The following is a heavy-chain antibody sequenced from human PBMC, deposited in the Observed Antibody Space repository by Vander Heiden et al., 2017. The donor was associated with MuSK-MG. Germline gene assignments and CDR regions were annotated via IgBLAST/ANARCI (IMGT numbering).Heavy chain of an antibody. CDR3: ARHADSGRYVDI. J-gene: IGHJ3*02. V-gene: IGHV4-39*01. CDR1: GGSISSSSYY. D-gene: IGHD1-26*01. Sequence: QLQLQESGPGLVKPSETLSLTCTVSGGSISSSSYYWGWIRQPPGKGLEWIGSIYYSGSTYYNPALKSRVTISVDTSKKKCSLKMRSVTAADTAVYYFARHADSGRYVDIWCQGTMVTVSS. CDR2: IYYSGST.